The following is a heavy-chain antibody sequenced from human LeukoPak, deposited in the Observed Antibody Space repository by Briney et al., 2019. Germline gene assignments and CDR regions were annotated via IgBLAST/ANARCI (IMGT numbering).Heavy chain of an antibody. D-gene: IGHD2-15*01. J-gene: IGHJ5*02. CDR1: GGSFNGYY. CDR2: INHSGST. CDR3: ARGGGVAVRSGWFDP. V-gene: IGHV4-34*01. Sequence: SETLSLTCAVYGGSFNGYYWSWIRKPPGKGLEWIGEINHSGSTNYNPSLKSRVTISVDTSKNQFSLKLSSVTAADTAVYYCARGGGVAVRSGWFDPWGQGTLVTVSS.